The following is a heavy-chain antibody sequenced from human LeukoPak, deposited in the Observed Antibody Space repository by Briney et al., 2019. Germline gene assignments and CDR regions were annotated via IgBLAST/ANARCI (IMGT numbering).Heavy chain of an antibody. CDR1: GGSISSGDYY. CDR2: IYYSGST. Sequence: PSETLSLTCTVSGGSISSGDYYWRWVRQPPGKGLEWIGYIYYSGSTYYNPSLKSRVTISVDTSKNQFSLKLSSATAADTAVYYCARVLRPMAAQYYFDYWGQGTLVTVSS. V-gene: IGHV4-30-4*02. CDR3: ARVLRPMAAQYYFDY. J-gene: IGHJ4*02. D-gene: IGHD3-10*01.